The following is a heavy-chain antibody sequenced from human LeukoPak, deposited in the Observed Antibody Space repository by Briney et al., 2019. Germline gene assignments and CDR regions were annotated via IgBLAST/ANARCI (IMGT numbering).Heavy chain of an antibody. Sequence: GGSLRLSCAASGFTFSSYWMHWVRQAPGKGLVWVSRINSDGSSTSYADSVKGRFTISRDNAKNTLYLQMDSLRGEDTAVYYCARGDVNSIYDYDNSGYPWGQGTLVTVSS. CDR2: INSDGSST. J-gene: IGHJ4*02. CDR3: ARGDVNSIYDYDNSGYP. CDR1: GFTFSSYW. V-gene: IGHV3-74*01. D-gene: IGHD3-22*01.